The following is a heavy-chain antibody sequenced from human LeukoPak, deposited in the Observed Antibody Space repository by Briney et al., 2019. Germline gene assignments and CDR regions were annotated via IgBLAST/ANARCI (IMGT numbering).Heavy chain of an antibody. V-gene: IGHV4-59*05. D-gene: IGHD6-13*01. Sequence: SETLSLTCTVSGGSISSYYWSWIRQPAGKGLEWIGSIYYSGSTYYNPSLKSRVTISVDTSKNQFSLKLSSVTAADTAVYYCARLNSSSSSMGYWGQGTLVTVSS. J-gene: IGHJ4*02. CDR2: IYYSGST. CDR3: ARLNSSSSSMGY. CDR1: GGSISSYY.